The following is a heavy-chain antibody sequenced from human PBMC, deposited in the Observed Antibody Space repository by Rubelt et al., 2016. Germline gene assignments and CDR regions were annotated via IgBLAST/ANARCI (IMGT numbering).Heavy chain of an antibody. CDR2: INHSGST. V-gene: IGHV4-34*01. Sequence: QVQLQQWGAGLLKPSETLSLTCAVYGGSFSGYYWSWIRQPPGKGLEWIGEINHSGSTNFNPSLKSRVTISGDTSKNQFSLKLSSVTAADTAVYYCARYMGIAATVPRSWGQGTLVTVSS. CDR1: GGSFSGYY. D-gene: IGHD2-15*01. CDR3: ARYMGIAATVPRS. J-gene: IGHJ4*02.